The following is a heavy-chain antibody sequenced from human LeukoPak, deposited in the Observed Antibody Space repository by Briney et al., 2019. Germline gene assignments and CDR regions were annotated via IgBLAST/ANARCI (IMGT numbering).Heavy chain of an antibody. J-gene: IGHJ4*02. CDR2: IYYSGST. Sequence: SETLSLTCTVSGGSISSGDYYWSWIRQPPGKGLEWIGYIYYSGSTYYNPSLKSRVTISVDTSKNQFSLKLSSVTAADTAVYYWAGDRNGGGFDYWGQGTLVTVSS. V-gene: IGHV4-30-4*08. CDR3: AGDRNGGGFDY. CDR1: GGSISSGDYY. D-gene: IGHD3-10*01.